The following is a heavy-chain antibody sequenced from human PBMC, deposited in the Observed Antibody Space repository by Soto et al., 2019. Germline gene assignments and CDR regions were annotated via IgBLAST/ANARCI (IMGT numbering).Heavy chain of an antibody. J-gene: IGHJ6*02. V-gene: IGHV3-48*03. CDR3: ASGGFWSGYHYYYYGMDV. Sequence: PGGSLRLSCAASGFTFSSYEMNWVRQAPGKGLEWVSYISSSGSTIYYADSVKGRFTISRDNAKNSLYLQMNSLRAEDTAVYYCASGGFWSGYHYYYYGMDVWGQGTTVTVS. D-gene: IGHD3-3*01. CDR1: GFTFSSYE. CDR2: ISSSGSTI.